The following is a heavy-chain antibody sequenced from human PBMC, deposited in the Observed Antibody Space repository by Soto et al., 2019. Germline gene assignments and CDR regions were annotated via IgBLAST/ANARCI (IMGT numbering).Heavy chain of an antibody. CDR3: ARGDTLPGY. CDR1: GFSFSRYG. CDR2: ISYDGTNK. V-gene: IGHV3-33*01. Sequence: QVQLEESGGGVVQPGRSLRLSCAASGFSFSRYGMHWVRQAPGKGLEWVAIISYDGTNKYYADSVKGRFTISRDNSKKTLYLQMNSLRAEDTAVYYCARGDTLPGYWGQGTLVTVPS. D-gene: IGHD3-10*01. J-gene: IGHJ4*02.